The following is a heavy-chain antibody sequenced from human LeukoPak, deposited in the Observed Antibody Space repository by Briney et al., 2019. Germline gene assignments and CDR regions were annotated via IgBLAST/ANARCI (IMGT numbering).Heavy chain of an antibody. CDR3: AKGPGGSSTSSYLQDFDS. CDR2: IWYDGSNK. J-gene: IGHJ4*02. D-gene: IGHD2-2*01. Sequence: QPGGSLRLSCAASGFTFSSYGMHWVRQAPGKGLEWVAVIWYDGSNKYYADSVKGRFTISRDNSKNTLYLQMNSLRAEDTAVYYCAKGPGGSSTSSYLQDFDSWGQGTLVTVSS. V-gene: IGHV3-33*06. CDR1: GFTFSSYG.